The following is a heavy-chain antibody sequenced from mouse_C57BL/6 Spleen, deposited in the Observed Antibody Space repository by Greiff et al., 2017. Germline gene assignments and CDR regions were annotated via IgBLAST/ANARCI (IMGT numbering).Heavy chain of an antibody. D-gene: IGHD1-1*01. J-gene: IGHJ2*01. Sequence: QVQLQQPGTELVKPGASVKLSCKASGYTFTSYWMHWVKQRPGQGLEWIGNINPCNGGTNYNEKFKGKATLTVDKSSSTAYMQLISLTSEDSAVYYCACTAVYPYYFDYWGQGTTLTVSS. CDR2: INPCNGGT. CDR1: GYTFTSYW. CDR3: ACTAVYPYYFDY. V-gene: IGHV1-53*01.